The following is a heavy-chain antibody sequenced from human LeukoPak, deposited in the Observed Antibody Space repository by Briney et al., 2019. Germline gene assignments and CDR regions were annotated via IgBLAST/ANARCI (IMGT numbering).Heavy chain of an antibody. J-gene: IGHJ4*02. CDR1: GFTFGDYA. V-gene: IGHV3-49*04. CDR3: TRCKDVVVTAWFDY. Sequence: GGSLRLSCTASGFTFGDYAMSWVRQAPGKGLEWVGFIRSKACGGTTEYAASVKGRFTISRDDSKSIAYLQMNSLKTEATAVYYCTRCKDVVVTAWFDYWGQGTLVTVSS. D-gene: IGHD2-21*02. CDR2: IRSKACGGTT.